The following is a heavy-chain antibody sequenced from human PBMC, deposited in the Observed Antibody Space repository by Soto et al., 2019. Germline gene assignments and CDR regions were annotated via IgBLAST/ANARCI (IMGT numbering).Heavy chain of an antibody. Sequence: SETLSLTCTVSGGSISSGGYYWSWIRQHPGKGLEWIGYIYYSGSTYYNPSLKSRVTISVDTSKSQFSLKLSSVTAADTAVYYCARLASPTVLVTYHVFDIWGQGTMVTVSS. CDR1: GGSISSGGYY. V-gene: IGHV4-31*03. J-gene: IGHJ3*02. CDR2: IYYSGST. CDR3: ARLASPTVLVTYHVFDI. D-gene: IGHD2-21*02.